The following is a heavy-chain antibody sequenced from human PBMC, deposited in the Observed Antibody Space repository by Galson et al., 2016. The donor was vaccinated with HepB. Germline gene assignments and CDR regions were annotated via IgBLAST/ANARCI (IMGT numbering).Heavy chain of an antibody. CDR1: GGSFSDYF. CDR3: ARVNVKILTGYYVAYTYYGMDV. CDR2: INHSRTT. V-gene: IGHV4-34*01. D-gene: IGHD3-9*01. Sequence: ETLSLTCDVYGGSFSDYFWSWIRQPPGEGLEWIGEINHSRTTSYNPSLKSRLTISVDTSKNQVSLKLSSVTAADTAIYYCARVNVKILTGYYVAYTYYGMDVWGQGTTVTVSS. J-gene: IGHJ6*02.